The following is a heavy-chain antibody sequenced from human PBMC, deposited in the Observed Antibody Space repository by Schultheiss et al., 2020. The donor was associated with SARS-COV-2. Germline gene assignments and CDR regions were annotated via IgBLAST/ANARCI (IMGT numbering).Heavy chain of an antibody. CDR2: IWYGGSKK. CDR1: GLTVSSHG. V-gene: IGHV3-33*03. D-gene: IGHD3-3*01. CDR3: TTLWLWSGWD. Sequence: GGSLRLSCAASGLTVSSHGMQWVRQAPGKGLEWVATIWYGGSKKYYADSVEGRFSISRDNSKNTLYLQMNNLRAEDTAVYYCTTLWLWSGWDWGQGTLVTVSS. J-gene: IGHJ4*02.